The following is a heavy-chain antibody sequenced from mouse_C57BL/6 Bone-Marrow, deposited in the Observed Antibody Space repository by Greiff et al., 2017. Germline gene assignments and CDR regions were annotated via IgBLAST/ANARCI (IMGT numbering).Heavy chain of an antibody. D-gene: IGHD2-4*01. Sequence: QVQLQQSDAELVKPGASVKISCKVSGYTFTDYTIHWMKQRPEQGLEWIGYIYPRDGSTKYNEKFKGKATLTADKSSSTAYMQLNSLTSEDSAVYCCAICYDDDWFAYWGQGTLVTVSA. CDR1: GYTFTDYT. CDR3: AICYDDDWFAY. J-gene: IGHJ3*01. V-gene: IGHV1-78*01. CDR2: IYPRDGST.